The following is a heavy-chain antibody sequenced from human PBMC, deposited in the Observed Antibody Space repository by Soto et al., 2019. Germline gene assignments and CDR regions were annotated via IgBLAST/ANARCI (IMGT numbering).Heavy chain of an antibody. CDR1: GFTFRTYN. D-gene: IGHD6-6*01. J-gene: IGHJ4*02. V-gene: IGHV3-21*01. Sequence: EVELVESGGGLVKPGGSLKLSCAASGFTFRTYNMIWVRQAPGKGLEWVSSISAGSSNIYYAPSVKGRFTISRDNAKNLLYLQINSLRAEDTAVYYWARQYPSSSRHFAHWGQGTLVIVSS. CDR3: ARQYPSSSRHFAH. CDR2: ISAGSSNI.